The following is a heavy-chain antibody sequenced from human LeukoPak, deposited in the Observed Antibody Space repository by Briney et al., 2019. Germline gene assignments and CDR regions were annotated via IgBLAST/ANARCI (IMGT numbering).Heavy chain of an antibody. Sequence: GGSLRLSCAASGFTFSSYDMHWVRQPTGKGLEWVSAIATAGDTFYSGSVKGRFTISRENVKNSLYLQMNSPRVGDTALYFCTRGGRDGFDIWGQGTLVTVSS. CDR2: IATAGDT. J-gene: IGHJ3*02. CDR3: TRGGRDGFDI. D-gene: IGHD2-15*01. V-gene: IGHV3-13*01. CDR1: GFTFSSYD.